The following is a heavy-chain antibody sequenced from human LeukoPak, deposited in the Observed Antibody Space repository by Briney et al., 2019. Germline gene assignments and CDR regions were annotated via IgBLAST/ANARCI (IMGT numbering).Heavy chain of an antibody. Sequence: GVSLRLSCSASGFTFSRFWMIWVRQSPGKGREDVTLIQEGGSEISHTESVKGRFTTSRDDATTSLYLQMNSPRVEDTALYYCARDREAESDSEGDYWGQGTLVTVSS. D-gene: IGHD4-11*01. CDR2: IQEGGSEI. CDR1: GFTFSRFW. V-gene: IGHV3-7*01. CDR3: ARDREAESDSEGDY. J-gene: IGHJ4*02.